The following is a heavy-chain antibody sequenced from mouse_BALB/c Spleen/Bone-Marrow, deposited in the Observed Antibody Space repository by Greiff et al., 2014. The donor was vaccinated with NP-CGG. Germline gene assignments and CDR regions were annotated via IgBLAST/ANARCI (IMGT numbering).Heavy chain of an antibody. D-gene: IGHD2-1*01. J-gene: IGHJ2*01. CDR1: GFSLTSYG. CDR3: ASYGNYFDY. Sequence: QVQLQQPGPGLVAPSQSLSITCTVSGFSLTSYGVHWVRQPPGKGLEWLGVIWAGGSTNYKSALMSRLSISKDNSKSQVFLKMNSLQTDDTAMYSCASYGNYFDYWGQGTPLTVSS. V-gene: IGHV2-9*02. CDR2: IWAGGST.